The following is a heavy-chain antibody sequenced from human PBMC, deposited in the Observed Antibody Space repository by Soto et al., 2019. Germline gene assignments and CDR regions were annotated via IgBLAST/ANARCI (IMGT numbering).Heavy chain of an antibody. V-gene: IGHV3-13*01. CDR2: IGTAGDT. J-gene: IGHJ4*02. D-gene: IGHD3-16*01. CDR1: GGTFSSYT. Sequence: LQLVHSGAEVKKPGSSVKVSCKASGGTFSSYTISWVRQAPGQGLEWVSAIGTAGDTYYPGSVKGRFTISRENAKNSLYLQMNSLRAEDTAVYYCARMGLTHLDYWGQGTLVTVSS. CDR3: ARMGLTHLDY.